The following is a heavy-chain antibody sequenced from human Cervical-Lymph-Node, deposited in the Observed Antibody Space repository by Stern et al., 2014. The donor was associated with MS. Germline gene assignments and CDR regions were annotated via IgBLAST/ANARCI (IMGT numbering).Heavy chain of an antibody. D-gene: IGHD5-12*01. J-gene: IGHJ4*02. CDR2: IYNTGIA. CDR1: GASVSSTGYY. V-gene: IGHV4-31*03. CDR3: ARGATINDFDY. Sequence: QLQLQEAGQGLVKHSQTVTLTCTVSGASVSSTGYYWSWNRQHPGEGLELILYIYNTGIAYYNPSLQSRVTISVDTSKNHFSLRLNSVTAADTAVYYCARGATINDFDYLGQVTLVTFSS.